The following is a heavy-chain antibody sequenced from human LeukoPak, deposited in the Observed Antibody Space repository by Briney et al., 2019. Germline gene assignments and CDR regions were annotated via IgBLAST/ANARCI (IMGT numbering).Heavy chain of an antibody. J-gene: IGHJ4*02. V-gene: IGHV4-59*01. CDR3: ARRLVPNGY. Sequence: SETLTLSCTVSGGSISSYYWSWIRPAPGKGLEWIGYIYYSGSTNYSPSLKSRVTISVDTSKTQYSLKLSSVTAADTAVYYCARRLVPNGYWGQGTLVTVSS. CDR2: IYYSGST. CDR1: GGSISSYY. D-gene: IGHD4/OR15-4a*01.